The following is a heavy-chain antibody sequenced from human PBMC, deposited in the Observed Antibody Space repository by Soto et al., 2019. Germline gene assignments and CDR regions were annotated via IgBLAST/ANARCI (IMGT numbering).Heavy chain of an antibody. CDR1: GYTFTSYY. J-gene: IGHJ5*02. V-gene: IGHV1-46*01. CDR3: ARDGFLGGYCSSTSCRNNWFDP. Sequence: ASVKVSCKASGYTFTSYYMHWVRQAPGQGLEWMGIINPSGGSTSYAQKFQGRVTMTRDTSTSTVYMELSSLRSEDTAVYYCARDGFLGGYCSSTSCRNNWFDPWGQGTLVPSPQ. D-gene: IGHD2-2*01. CDR2: INPSGGST.